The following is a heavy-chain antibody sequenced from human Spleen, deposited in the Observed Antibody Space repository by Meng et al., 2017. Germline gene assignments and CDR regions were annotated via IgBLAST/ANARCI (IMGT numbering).Heavy chain of an antibody. CDR2: ICFSGTT. J-gene: IGHJ4*02. Sequence: QAQLQESGPGLVKPSQTLSLTCTVSGGSISSGNYYWSWIRQPPGKGLEWIGYICFSGTTYYNPSLKSRVVISADTFKNQFSLKLSSVTAADTAVYYCARGSTGWSTDYDYWGQGTLVTVSS. CDR1: GGSISSGNYY. V-gene: IGHV4-30-4*01. D-gene: IGHD6-19*01. CDR3: ARGSTGWSTDYDY.